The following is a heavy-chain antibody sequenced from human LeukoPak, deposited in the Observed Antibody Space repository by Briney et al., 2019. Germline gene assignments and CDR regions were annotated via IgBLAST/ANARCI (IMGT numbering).Heavy chain of an antibody. Sequence: GGSLRLSCAASGFTFSSYAMSWVRQAPGKGLEWVSAISGSGGSTYYADSVKGRFTISRDNSKNTLYLQMNSLRAEDTAVYYCAKVGTMIVVVITDFGYWGQGTLVTVSS. CDR3: AKVGTMIVVVITDFGY. CDR2: ISGSGGST. V-gene: IGHV3-23*01. J-gene: IGHJ4*02. D-gene: IGHD3-22*01. CDR1: GFTFSSYA.